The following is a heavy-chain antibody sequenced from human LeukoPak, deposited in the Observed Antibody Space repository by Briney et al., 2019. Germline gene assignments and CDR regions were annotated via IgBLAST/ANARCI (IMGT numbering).Heavy chain of an antibody. Sequence: SETLSLTCSVSDDSITMYYWTWIRQPPGKGLEWIGYVDHTGSTNFNPSLNGRVSISRDTSKNLFSLRLRSVTAADTAVYFCARAHSGVNTTMTPHYYYYYIDVWGKGTTVTISS. J-gene: IGHJ6*03. CDR1: DDSITMYY. V-gene: IGHV4-59*01. D-gene: IGHD5-18*01. CDR3: ARAHSGVNTTMTPHYYYYYIDV. CDR2: VDHTGST.